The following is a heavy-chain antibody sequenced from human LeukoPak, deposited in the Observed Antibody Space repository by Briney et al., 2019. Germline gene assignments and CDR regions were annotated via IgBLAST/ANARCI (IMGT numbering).Heavy chain of an antibody. CDR1: GFTFSSYA. Sequence: GRSLRLSCAASGFTFSSYAMHWVRQAPGKGLEWVAVISYDGSNKYYADSVKGRFTISRDNSKNTLYLQMNSLRAEDTAVYYCAELGITMIGGVWGKGTTVSISS. D-gene: IGHD3-10*02. J-gene: IGHJ6*04. V-gene: IGHV3-30*04. CDR2: ISYDGSNK. CDR3: AELGITMIGGV.